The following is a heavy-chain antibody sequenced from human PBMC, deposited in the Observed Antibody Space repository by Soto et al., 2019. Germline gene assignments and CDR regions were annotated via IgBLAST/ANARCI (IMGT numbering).Heavy chain of an antibody. Sequence: SETLSLTCAVSGGSISSGGYSWTWIRQPPGKGLEWIGYIYHSGGTYYSPSLKSRVTMSVDRSKNQFSLKLSSVTAADTAVYYCARAEAAAGRNYFDYWGQGTLVTVSS. J-gene: IGHJ4*02. CDR1: GGSISSGGYS. CDR3: ARAEAAAGRNYFDY. D-gene: IGHD6-13*01. V-gene: IGHV4-30-2*01. CDR2: IYHSGGT.